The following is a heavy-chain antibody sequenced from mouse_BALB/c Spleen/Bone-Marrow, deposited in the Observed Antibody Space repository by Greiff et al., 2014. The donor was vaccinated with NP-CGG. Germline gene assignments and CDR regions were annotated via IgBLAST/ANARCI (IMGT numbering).Heavy chain of an antibody. CDR2: IDPANGNT. J-gene: IGHJ4*01. CDR1: GFNIKDTY. V-gene: IGHV14-3*02. CDR3: ARYGNYCYAMDY. D-gene: IGHD2-1*01. Sequence: EVQLQQSGAELVKPGASVKLSCTASGFNIKDTYMHWVKQRPEQGLEWIGRIDPANGNTKYDPKFQGKATITADSSSNTAYLQLSSLTSEDTAVYYCARYGNYCYAMDYWGQGTSVTVSS.